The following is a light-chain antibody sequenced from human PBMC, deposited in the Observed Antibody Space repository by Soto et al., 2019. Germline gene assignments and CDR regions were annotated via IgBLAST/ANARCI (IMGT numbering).Light chain of an antibody. CDR3: CSYAGSLYV. V-gene: IGLV2-23*01. Sequence: QSVLTRAASVSGSPGQSISISCTGTSSDVGSYNLVSWYQQHPGKAPKLMIYEGSKRPSGVSNRFSGSKSGNTASLTISGLQAEDEADYYCCSYAGSLYVFGTGTKVTVL. CDR2: EGS. J-gene: IGLJ1*01. CDR1: SSDVGSYNL.